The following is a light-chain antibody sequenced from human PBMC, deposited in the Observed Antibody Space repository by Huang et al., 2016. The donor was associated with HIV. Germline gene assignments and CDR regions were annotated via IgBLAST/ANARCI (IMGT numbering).Light chain of an antibody. CDR2: TAS. CDR1: QSISDY. J-gene: IGKJ2*01. CDR3: QQSYITPPDT. V-gene: IGKV1-39*01. Sequence: DIQMTQSPSTQSASVGDRITITCRTSQSISDYVNWYQHKARKAPKLQIYTASNLQSGVPSRFSSSGSGTHFTLTISGLQPEDFATYYCQQSYITPPDTFGQGTKVDIK.